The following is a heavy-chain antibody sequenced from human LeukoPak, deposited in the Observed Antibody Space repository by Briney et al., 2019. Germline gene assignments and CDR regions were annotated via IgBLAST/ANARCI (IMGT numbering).Heavy chain of an antibody. J-gene: IGHJ3*02. Sequence: PGGSLRLSCAASGFTFSDYYMSWIRQGLGKGLGWVSYISSSGSTIYYADSVKGRFTISRDNAKNSLYLQMNSLRAEDTAVYCCARSILYYYDSSGYSDDAFDIWGQGTMVTVSS. V-gene: IGHV3-11*01. CDR3: ARSILYYYDSSGYSDDAFDI. CDR2: ISSSGSTI. CDR1: GFTFSDYY. D-gene: IGHD3-22*01.